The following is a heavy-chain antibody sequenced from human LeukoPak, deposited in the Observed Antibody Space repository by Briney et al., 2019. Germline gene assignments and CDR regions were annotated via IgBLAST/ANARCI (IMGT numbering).Heavy chain of an antibody. V-gene: IGHV3-23*01. J-gene: IGHJ6*02. CDR2: ISGSGGST. CDR1: GFTFSSYA. D-gene: IGHD2-2*01. Sequence: GGSLRLSCAASGFTFSSYAMSWVRQAPGKGLEWVSAISGSGGSTYYADSVKGRFTISRDNSKNTLYLQMNSLRAEDTAVYYCAKATVPAVHYGMDVWGQGTTVSVSS. CDR3: AKATVPAVHYGMDV.